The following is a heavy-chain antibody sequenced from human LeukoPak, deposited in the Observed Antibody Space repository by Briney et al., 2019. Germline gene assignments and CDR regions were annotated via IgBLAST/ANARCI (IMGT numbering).Heavy chain of an antibody. CDR2: ISYSRTT. J-gene: IGHJ4*02. CDR3: ARFAGSSGYNAGLYRYCHL. V-gene: IGHV4-61*05. Sequence: SETLSLTCTVSGASISSSRYYWGWIRQPPGKGLEWIAYISYSRTTHYNPSLKSRVTISVDTSKNQFSLKLSSVTAADTAVYYCARFAGSSGYNAGLYRYCHLWGQGTLVSVSS. CDR1: GASISSSRYY. D-gene: IGHD3-22*01.